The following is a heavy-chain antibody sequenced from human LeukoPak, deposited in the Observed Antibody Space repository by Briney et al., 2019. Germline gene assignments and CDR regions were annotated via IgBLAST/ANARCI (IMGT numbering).Heavy chain of an antibody. CDR3: ARGASGEGY. CDR2: IYYSGTT. D-gene: IGHD3-10*01. Sequence: SETLSLTCTVSGGSISSGSYYWSWTRQHPGKGLEWIGYIYYSGTTYYSPSLKSRITMSVDTSKNQFSLKLSSVTAADTAVYYCARGASGEGYWGQGTLVTVSS. CDR1: GGSISSGSYY. J-gene: IGHJ4*02. V-gene: IGHV4-31*03.